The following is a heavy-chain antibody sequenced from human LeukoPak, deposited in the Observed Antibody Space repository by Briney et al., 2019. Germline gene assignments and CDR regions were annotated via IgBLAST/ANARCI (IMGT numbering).Heavy chain of an antibody. J-gene: IGHJ4*02. CDR3: ARDSAAGRVFDY. Sequence: SETLSLTCSVSGASLSSYYWSWIRQPPGKGLEWIGYLYYSGSTKYNPSLKSRVTTSVDTSKNQFSLRLSSVTAADTAVYYCARDSAAGRVFDYWGQGTLVTVSS. CDR1: GASLSSYY. D-gene: IGHD6-13*01. V-gene: IGHV4-59*01. CDR2: LYYSGST.